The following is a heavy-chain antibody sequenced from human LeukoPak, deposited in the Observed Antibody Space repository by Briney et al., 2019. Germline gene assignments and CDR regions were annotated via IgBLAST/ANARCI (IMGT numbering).Heavy chain of an antibody. CDR1: GGSISSSNW. CDR2: IYHSGSP. CDR3: ARAGRRMFSFAI. J-gene: IGHJ3*02. D-gene: IGHD1-26*01. V-gene: IGHV4-4*02. Sequence: PSGTLSLTCTVSGGSISSSNWWILVRQPPGKGLEWIGEIYHSGSPNYNPSLKSRVTISVDKSKNQFSLNLTSVTAADRALYFFARAGRRMFSFAIGGPGTLATV.